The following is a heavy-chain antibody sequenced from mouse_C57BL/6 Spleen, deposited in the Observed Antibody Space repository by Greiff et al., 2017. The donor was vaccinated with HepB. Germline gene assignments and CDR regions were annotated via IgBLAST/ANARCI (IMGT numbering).Heavy chain of an antibody. CDR1: GYSFTGYY. Sequence: VQLQQSGPELVKPGASVKISCKASGYSFTGYYMNWVKQSSEKSLEWIGEINPSTGGTTYNQKFKAKATLTVDKSSSTAYMQLKSLTSEDSAVYYCARWVRNYGYFDVWGTGTTVTVSS. CDR3: ARWVRNYGYFDV. V-gene: IGHV1-42*01. CDR2: INPSTGGT. J-gene: IGHJ1*03.